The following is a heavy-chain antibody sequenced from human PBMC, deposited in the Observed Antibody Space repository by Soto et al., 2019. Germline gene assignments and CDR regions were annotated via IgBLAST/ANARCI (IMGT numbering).Heavy chain of an antibody. D-gene: IGHD6-13*01. J-gene: IGHJ5*02. V-gene: IGHV2-5*02. CDR3: AHRPVAAAETGSRCCAP. Sequence: QITLRESGPTLMKPTQTLTLTCTLSGFSLSTSGVGVGWIRQPPGKALEWLALIFWDDDKRYSPSLMNRLIITKDTSNNKSVLTTTNMDPVDTATYYCAHRPVAAAETGSRCCAPWGQGTLVTVSS. CDR1: GFSLSTSGVG. CDR2: IFWDDDK.